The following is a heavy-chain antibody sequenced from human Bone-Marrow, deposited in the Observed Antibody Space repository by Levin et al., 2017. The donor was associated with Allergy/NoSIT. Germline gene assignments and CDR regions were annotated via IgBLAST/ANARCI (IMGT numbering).Heavy chain of an antibody. D-gene: IGHD5-24*01. CDR2: ISSSSRHI. Sequence: ETLSLTCAASGFTFLSYTMAWVRQAPGKGLEWVSSISSSSRHIYYADSLKGRFTISRDNAKNSLYLQMSSLRVEDTAVYYCARGLRGMATITGVHSWGQGTLVTVPS. V-gene: IGHV3-21*01. CDR1: GFTFLSYT. J-gene: IGHJ4*02. CDR3: ARGLRGMATITGVHS.